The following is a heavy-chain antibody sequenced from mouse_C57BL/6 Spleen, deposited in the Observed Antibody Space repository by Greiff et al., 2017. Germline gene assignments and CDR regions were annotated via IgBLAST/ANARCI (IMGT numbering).Heavy chain of an antibody. V-gene: IGHV3-6*01. D-gene: IGHD1-1*01. CDR1: GYSITSGYY. CDR2: VSYDGSN. Sequence: EVKLQESGPGLVKPSQSLSLTCSVTGYSITSGYYWNWIRQFPGNKLEWMGYVSYDGSNNYNPSLKNRISITHDTSKNQFFLKLNSVTTEDTATYYCARGNYYGSSYLDYWGQGTTLTVSS. CDR3: ARGNYYGSSYLDY. J-gene: IGHJ2*01.